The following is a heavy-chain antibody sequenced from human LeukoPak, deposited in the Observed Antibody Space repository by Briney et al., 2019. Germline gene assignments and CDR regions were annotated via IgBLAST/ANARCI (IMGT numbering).Heavy chain of an antibody. CDR2: IKSKTDGGTT. CDR3: TTEGGSYYDGYYFDY. Sequence: PGWSLRLSCAASGFTFSNAWMSWVRQAPGKGLEWVGRIKSKTDGGTTDYAAPVKGRFTISRDDSKNTLYLQMNSLKTEDTAVYYCTTEGGSYYDGYYFDYWGQGTLVTVSS. J-gene: IGHJ4*02. V-gene: IGHV3-15*01. D-gene: IGHD1-26*01. CDR1: GFTFSNAW.